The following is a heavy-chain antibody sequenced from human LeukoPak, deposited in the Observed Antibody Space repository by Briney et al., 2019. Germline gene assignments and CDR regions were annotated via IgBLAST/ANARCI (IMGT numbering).Heavy chain of an antibody. CDR1: GFTLSTSG. J-gene: IGHJ4*02. CDR3: AKDNGVRFLEFSTLTRDY. V-gene: IGHV3-30*02. Sequence: GGSLRLSCAAAGFTLSTSGMHWDRQAPGKGLEWVSFIRCDGIDEYYADSVKCRFTISRDNSKNTLYLEMNSLRTEDTAVYYCAKDNGVRFLEFSTLTRDYWCQGSLVTVSS. D-gene: IGHD3-3*01. CDR2: IRCDGIDE.